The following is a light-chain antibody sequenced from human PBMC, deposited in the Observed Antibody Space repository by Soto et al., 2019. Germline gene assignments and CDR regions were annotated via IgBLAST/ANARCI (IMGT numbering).Light chain of an antibody. Sequence: EIVMKQSPATLSVSQGERATLSSRASQSVSSNLAWYQQKPGQAPRLLIYGASTRATGIPARFSGSGSGTEFTLTISRLEPEDFAVYYCQQYGSSGTFGQRTMADIK. CDR1: QSVSSN. J-gene: IGKJ1*01. CDR3: QQYGSSGT. V-gene: IGKV3-15*01. CDR2: GAS.